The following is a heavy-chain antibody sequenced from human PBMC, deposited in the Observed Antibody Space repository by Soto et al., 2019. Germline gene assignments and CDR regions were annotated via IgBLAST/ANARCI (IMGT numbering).Heavy chain of an antibody. Sequence: PSGTLSLTCTVSGGSISSCGDDWSWLSQHPGQGLEWIGYIYYSGSTYYNPSLKSRVTISVDTAKNQFSLMLSSVTATDTAAYDCARGLSPVLDFHNRGQGTLVTVAS. J-gene: IGHJ4*02. CDR1: GGSISSCGDD. CDR2: IYYSGST. D-gene: IGHD3-16*02. CDR3: ARGLSPVLDFHN. V-gene: IGHV4-31*03.